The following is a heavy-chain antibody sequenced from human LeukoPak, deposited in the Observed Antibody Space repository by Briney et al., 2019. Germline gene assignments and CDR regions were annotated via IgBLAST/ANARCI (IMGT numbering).Heavy chain of an antibody. CDR3: AKELDTMFFDY. Sequence: HPGGSLRLSCATSGFNFDRYTIHWVRQAPGKGLEWVSLAGWAGGTTFYSDSVRGRFTISRDSGRKSVYLQMNSLTTDDTASYFCAKELDTMFFDYWGQGALVTVSS. J-gene: IGHJ4*02. V-gene: IGHV3-43*01. CDR1: GFNFDRYT. D-gene: IGHD3-10*02. CDR2: AGWAGGTT.